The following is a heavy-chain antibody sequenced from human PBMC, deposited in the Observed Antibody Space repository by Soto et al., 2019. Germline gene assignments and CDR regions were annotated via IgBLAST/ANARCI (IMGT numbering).Heavy chain of an antibody. Sequence: QVQLQESGPGLVKPSETLSLTCTVSGGAISAFYWNWIRQSAGKGLEWIGRIYASGHSNYNPSLESRVSMSVDTSKHQFSLKLNSVTAADTAVYYCARSPSTSTIGTFDIWAKGLWSPSLQ. CDR3: ARSPSTSTIGTFDI. J-gene: IGHJ3*02. CDR1: GGAISAFY. V-gene: IGHV4-4*07. CDR2: IYASGHS. D-gene: IGHD6-6*01.